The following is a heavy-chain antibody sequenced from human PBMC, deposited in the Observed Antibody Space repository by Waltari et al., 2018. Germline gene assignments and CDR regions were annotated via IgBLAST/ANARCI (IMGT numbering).Heavy chain of an antibody. Sequence: EVQLVESGGGLIQPGGSLRLSCAASGFTVSSNYMSWRRQAPGKGLEWVSVMYSGGSTYYADSVKGRFTISRDNSKNTLYLQMNSLRAEDTAVYYCARGSLGYYYGMDVWGQGTTVTVSS. CDR3: ARGSLGYYYGMDV. V-gene: IGHV3-53*01. J-gene: IGHJ6*02. CDR2: MYSGGST. CDR1: GFTVSSNY. D-gene: IGHD1-26*01.